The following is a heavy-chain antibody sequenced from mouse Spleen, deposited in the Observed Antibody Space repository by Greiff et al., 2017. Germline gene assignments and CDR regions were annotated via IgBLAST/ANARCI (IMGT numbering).Heavy chain of an antibody. CDR3: ARDAYYDYDGGAMDY. D-gene: IGHD2-4*01. CDR2: SRNKANDYTT. J-gene: IGHJ4*01. Sequence: EVQRVESGGGLVQAGRSLRLSCATSGFTFSDFYMEWVRQAPGKGLEWIAASRNKANDYTTEYSASVKGRFIVSRDTSQSILYLQMNALRAEDTAIYYCARDAYYDYDGGAMDYWGQGTSVTVSS. CDR1: GFTFSDFY. V-gene: IGHV7-1*01.